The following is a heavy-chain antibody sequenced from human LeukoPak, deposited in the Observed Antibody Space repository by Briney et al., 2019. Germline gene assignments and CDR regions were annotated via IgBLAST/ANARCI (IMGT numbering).Heavy chain of an antibody. Sequence: ASVKVSCKASGYTFTSYGISWVRQAPGQGLEWMGWISAYNGNTNYAQKLQGRVTMTTDTSTSTAYMELRSLRSDDTAVYYCARDSDIVATIPYYFDYWGQGALVTVSS. D-gene: IGHD5-12*01. CDR2: ISAYNGNT. J-gene: IGHJ4*02. CDR1: GYTFTSYG. CDR3: ARDSDIVATIPYYFDY. V-gene: IGHV1-18*01.